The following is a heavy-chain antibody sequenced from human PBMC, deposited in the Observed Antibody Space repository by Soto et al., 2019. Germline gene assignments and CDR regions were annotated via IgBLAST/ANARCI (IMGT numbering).Heavy chain of an antibody. Sequence: EVQLLESGGGLVQPGGSLRLSCAASGFTFDNYAMSWVRQAPGQGLEWVSAISGSGRSTYYADSVRGRFTISRDNSKTTLSLQMNSLRAEDTAKYYCAKRGRGNSESWGQGTLVTVSS. CDR1: GFTFDNYA. V-gene: IGHV3-23*01. CDR2: ISGSGRST. J-gene: IGHJ5*02. D-gene: IGHD2-21*01. CDR3: AKRGRGNSES.